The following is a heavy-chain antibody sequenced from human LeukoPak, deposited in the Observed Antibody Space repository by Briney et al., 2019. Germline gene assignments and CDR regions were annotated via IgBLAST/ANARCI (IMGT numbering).Heavy chain of an antibody. CDR1: GFTFTSSA. V-gene: IGHV1-58*01. Sequence: SVKLSCKASGFTFTSSAVRWVRQARGQRLEWIGWIVVGSGNTNYAHKFQERVTITRDMSTSTAYMELSSLRSEDTAVYYCAAGLRITTSDAFDIWGQGTMVTVSS. J-gene: IGHJ3*02. D-gene: IGHD3-3*01. CDR3: AAGLRITTSDAFDI. CDR2: IVVGSGNT.